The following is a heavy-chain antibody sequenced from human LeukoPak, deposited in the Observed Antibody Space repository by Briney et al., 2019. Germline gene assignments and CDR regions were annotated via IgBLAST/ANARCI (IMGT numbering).Heavy chain of an antibody. CDR2: INHSGST. CDR3: ARLPMVRYCSGGSCSIPFDY. D-gene: IGHD2-15*01. V-gene: IGHV4-34*01. Sequence: SETLSLTCTVSGGSISSYYWSWIRQPPGKGLEWIGEINHSGSTNYNPSLKSRVTISVDTSKNQFSLKLSSVTAADTAVYYCARLPMVRYCSGGSCSIPFDYWGQGTLVTVSS. CDR1: GGSISSYY. J-gene: IGHJ4*02.